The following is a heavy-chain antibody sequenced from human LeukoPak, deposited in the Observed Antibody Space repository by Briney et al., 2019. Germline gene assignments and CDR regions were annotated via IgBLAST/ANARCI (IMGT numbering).Heavy chain of an antibody. V-gene: IGHV3-30*03. CDR2: ISYDGSNK. CDR3: ARDLLPYYYGSGSYPVYFDY. J-gene: IGHJ4*02. Sequence: PGGSLRLSCAASGFTFSSYGMHWVRQAPGKGLEWVAVISYDGSNKYYADSVKGRFTISRDNSKNTLYLQMNSLRAEDTAVYYCARDLLPYYYGSGSYPVYFDYWGQGTLVTVSS. D-gene: IGHD3-10*01. CDR1: GFTFSSYG.